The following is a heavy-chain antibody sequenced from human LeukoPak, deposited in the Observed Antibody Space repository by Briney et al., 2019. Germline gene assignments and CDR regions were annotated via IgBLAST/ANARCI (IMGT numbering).Heavy chain of an antibody. V-gene: IGHV3-7*03. CDR2: IKQDESEK. Sequence: GGSLRLSCTASGFSFSNYWMSWVRQAPGKGLEWVASIKQDESEKYYVDSVKGRFTTSRDNAKSSLYLQMNALRGEDTAVYYCARLVGDVTTWDCWGQGTLVTVSS. CDR3: ARLVGDVTTWDC. J-gene: IGHJ4*02. CDR1: GFSFSNYW. D-gene: IGHD1-26*01.